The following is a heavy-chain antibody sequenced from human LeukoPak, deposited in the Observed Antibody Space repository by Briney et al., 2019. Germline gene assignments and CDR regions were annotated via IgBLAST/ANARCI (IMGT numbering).Heavy chain of an antibody. Sequence: EASVKVSCKASGYTFTGYYMHWVRQAPGQGLEWMGGIIPIFGTANYAQKFQGRVTITADESTSTAYMELSSLRSEDTAVYYCATGPQMEKGYYYMDVWGKGTTVTISS. V-gene: IGHV1-69*13. J-gene: IGHJ6*03. CDR1: GYTFTGYY. CDR3: ATGPQMEKGYYYMDV. CDR2: IIPIFGTA. D-gene: IGHD1-1*01.